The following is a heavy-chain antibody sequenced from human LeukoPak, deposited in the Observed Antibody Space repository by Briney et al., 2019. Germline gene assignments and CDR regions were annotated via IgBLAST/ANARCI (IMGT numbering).Heavy chain of an antibody. CDR1: GGTFSSYA. J-gene: IGHJ3*02. D-gene: IGHD6-13*01. Sequence: ASVKVSCKASGGTFSSYAISWVRQAPGQGLEWMGGIIPIFGTANYAQKFQGRVTITADESTSTAYMELSSLRSEDTAVYYCAREGGQQLVADAFDIWGQGTMVTVSS. CDR2: IIPIFGTA. CDR3: AREGGQQLVADAFDI. V-gene: IGHV1-69*01.